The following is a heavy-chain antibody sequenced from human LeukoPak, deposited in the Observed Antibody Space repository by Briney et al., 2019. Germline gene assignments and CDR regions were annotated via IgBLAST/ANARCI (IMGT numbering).Heavy chain of an antibody. V-gene: IGHV3-48*02. CDR2: VYSIISTI. D-gene: IGHD3-10*01. CDR3: VRANSFMVRRLITYFDS. Sequence: PGGSLRLSCAASGFTFSSYSMNWVRQAPGKGLERVSYVYSIISTICNGDSVRGRFTIPRDNAENTLFLKMNSLTDDDTAVYYCVRANSFMVRRLITYFDSWGQGTVVTVSA. CDR1: GFTFSSYS. J-gene: IGHJ4*02.